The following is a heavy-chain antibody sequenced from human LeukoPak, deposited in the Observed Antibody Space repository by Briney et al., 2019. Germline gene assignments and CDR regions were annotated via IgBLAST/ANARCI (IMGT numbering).Heavy chain of an antibody. CDR3: ARGRSGHGGLDY. V-gene: IGHV4-59*01. D-gene: IGHD3-10*01. CDR1: GGSISYYY. J-gene: IGHJ4*02. Sequence: SETLSLTCTVSGGSISYYYWSWIRQPPGKGLEWIGYIYYSGSTNYNPSLKSRVTISVDTSKNQFSLKLNSVTAADTAVYYCARGRSGHGGLDYWGQGTLVTVSS. CDR2: IYYSGST.